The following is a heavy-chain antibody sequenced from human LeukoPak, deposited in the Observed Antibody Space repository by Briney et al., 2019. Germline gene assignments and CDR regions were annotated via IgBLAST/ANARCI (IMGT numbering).Heavy chain of an antibody. V-gene: IGHV4-59*08. CDR1: GGSISSHY. CDR2: IYYSGNT. Sequence: SETLSLTCTVSGGSISSHYWTWIRQPPGKGLEWIGYIYYSGNTNYNPSLKGRVTISVDTSKNQFSLKLSSVTAADTAVYYCASLGYSGYDWEFDYWGQGTLVTVSS. J-gene: IGHJ4*02. D-gene: IGHD5-12*01. CDR3: ASLGYSGYDWEFDY.